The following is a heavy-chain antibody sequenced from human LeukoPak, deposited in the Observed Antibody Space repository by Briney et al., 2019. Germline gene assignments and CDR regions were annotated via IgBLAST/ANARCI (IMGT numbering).Heavy chain of an antibody. CDR1: GFPFSSYW. Sequence: GSLRLSCAASGFPFSSYWMSWVRQAPGKGLEWVADIKQDGTEKYYVDSVKGRFTISRDNAKNSLYLQMNSLRAEDTAVYYCARTHDYYYYYMDVWGKGTTVTVSS. J-gene: IGHJ6*03. CDR3: ARTHDYYYYYMDV. CDR2: IKQDGTEK. V-gene: IGHV3-7*01.